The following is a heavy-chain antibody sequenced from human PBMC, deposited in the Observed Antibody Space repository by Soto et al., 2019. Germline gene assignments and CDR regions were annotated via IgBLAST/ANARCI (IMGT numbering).Heavy chain of an antibody. CDR3: AREPRSSIEAAGGDW. J-gene: IGHJ4*02. Sequence: PGGSLRLSCAASGFTVSASYMKWVRQAPGKGLEWVSVIYSGGSTYYTDSVKGRFTISRDNSKNTLYLQMNSLRVEDTAVYYCAREPRSSIEAAGGDWWGQGPAVTVSS. V-gene: IGHV3-66*01. D-gene: IGHD6-13*01. CDR1: GFTVSASY. CDR2: IYSGGST.